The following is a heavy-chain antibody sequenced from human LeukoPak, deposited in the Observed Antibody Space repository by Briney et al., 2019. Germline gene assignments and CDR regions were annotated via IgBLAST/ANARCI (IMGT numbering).Heavy chain of an antibody. J-gene: IGHJ4*02. CDR2: IIPIFGTA. D-gene: IGHD3-10*01. CDR1: GGTFSSYA. CDR3: ARDYGARSMVRGVIGY. Sequence: SVKVSCKASGGTFSSYAISWVRQAPGQGLEWMGGIIPIFGTANYAQKFQGRVTITADESTSTAYMELSSLRSEDTAVYYCARDYGARSMVRGVIGYWGQGTLVTVSS. V-gene: IGHV1-69*13.